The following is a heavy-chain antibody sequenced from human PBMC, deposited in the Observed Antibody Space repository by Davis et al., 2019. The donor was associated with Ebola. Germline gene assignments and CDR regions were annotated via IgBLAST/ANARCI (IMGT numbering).Heavy chain of an antibody. J-gene: IGHJ4*02. D-gene: IGHD3-22*01. Sequence: GESLKISCKGSGYSFTSYWIGWVRQMPGKGLGWMGIIYPGDSDTRYSPSFQGQVTISADKSISTAYLQWSSLKASDTAMYYCARRSDSSGYYYVADYWGQGTLVTVSS. CDR2: IYPGDSDT. V-gene: IGHV5-51*01. CDR3: ARRSDSSGYYYVADY. CDR1: GYSFTSYW.